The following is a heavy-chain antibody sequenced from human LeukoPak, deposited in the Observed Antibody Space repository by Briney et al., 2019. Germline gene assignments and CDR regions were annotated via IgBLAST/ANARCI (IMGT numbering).Heavy chain of an antibody. CDR2: ISSSGSTI. CDR1: GFTFSSYE. CDR3: GRINYNGDY. Sequence: GGSLRLSCAASGFTFSSYEMNWVRQAPGKGLEWVSYISSSGSTIYYADSVKGRFTISRDNAKNSLYLQMNSLRTEDTAVYFCGRINYNGDYWGRGTLVTVSS. D-gene: IGHD3-10*01. J-gene: IGHJ4*02. V-gene: IGHV3-48*03.